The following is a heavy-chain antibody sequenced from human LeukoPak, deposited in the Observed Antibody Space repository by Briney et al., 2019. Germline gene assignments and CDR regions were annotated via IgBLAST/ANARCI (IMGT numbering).Heavy chain of an antibody. CDR3: ARGHYDFWSGYYMETYHNWFDP. D-gene: IGHD3-3*01. V-gene: IGHV4-61*02. Sequence: KTSQTLSLTCTVSGGSISSGSYYWSWIRQPAGKGLEWIGRIYTSGSTNYNPSLKSRVTISVDTSKNQFSLKLSSVTAADTAVYYCARGHYDFWSGYYMETYHNWFDPWGQGTLVTVS. CDR1: GGSISSGSYY. CDR2: IYTSGST. J-gene: IGHJ5*02.